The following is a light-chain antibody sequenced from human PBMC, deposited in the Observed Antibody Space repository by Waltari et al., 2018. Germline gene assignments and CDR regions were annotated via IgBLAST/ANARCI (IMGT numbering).Light chain of an antibody. CDR3: SSYTTSGTLV. J-gene: IGLJ1*01. Sequence: QSAPTQPASVSGSPGQSITISCTRTSSDVGASDFVSWHQQYPGKAPKVMIYGVNNRPSGVSNRFSGSKSGNTASLIISGLQADDEADYYCSSYTTSGTLVFGTGTKVTVL. CDR1: SSDVGASDF. CDR2: GVN. V-gene: IGLV2-14*01.